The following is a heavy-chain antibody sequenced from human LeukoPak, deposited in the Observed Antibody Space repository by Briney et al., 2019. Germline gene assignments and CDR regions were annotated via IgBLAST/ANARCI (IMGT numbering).Heavy chain of an antibody. D-gene: IGHD3-22*01. CDR2: IYYSGST. J-gene: IGHJ3*02. CDR3: ARGDSSGDDAFDI. CDR1: GCSISIGDYY. Sequence: SETLSLTCTVSGCSISIGDYYWSWIRQPPGKGLEWIGYIYYSGSTYYNPSLKSRVTISVDTSKNQFSLKLSSVTAADTAVYYCARGDSSGDDAFDIWGQGTMVTVSS. V-gene: IGHV4-30-4*01.